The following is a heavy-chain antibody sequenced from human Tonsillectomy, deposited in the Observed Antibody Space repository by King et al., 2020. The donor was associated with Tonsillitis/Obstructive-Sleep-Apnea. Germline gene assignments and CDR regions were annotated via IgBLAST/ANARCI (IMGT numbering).Heavy chain of an antibody. Sequence: QLVQSGGGLVQPGGSLRLSCAASGFTVSSNYMSWVRQAPGKGLEWVSVIYSGGSTYYADSVKGRFTISRDNSKNTLYLQMNSLRAEDTAVDYCARKGRGALAGFDYWGQGTLVTVSS. D-gene: IGHD2-15*01. CDR1: GFTVSSNY. J-gene: IGHJ4*02. CDR2: IYSGGST. CDR3: ARKGRGALAGFDY. V-gene: IGHV3-66*01.